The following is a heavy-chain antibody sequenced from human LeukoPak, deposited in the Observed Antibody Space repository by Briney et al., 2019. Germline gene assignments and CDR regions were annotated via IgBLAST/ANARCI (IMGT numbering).Heavy chain of an antibody. J-gene: IGHJ6*03. D-gene: IGHD3-3*01. CDR2: ISGRGDLE. CDR1: GFTFSSYA. Sequence: GGSLRLSCSASGFTFSSYAMSWVRQAPGKGLEWVSTISGRGDLEFYTESVKGRFTISRDHSKNTVHLQMDSLRAEDTAIYYCAREGDFWSGYPIDHYYFMDVWGKGTTVTVTS. V-gene: IGHV3-23*01. CDR3: AREGDFWSGYPIDHYYFMDV.